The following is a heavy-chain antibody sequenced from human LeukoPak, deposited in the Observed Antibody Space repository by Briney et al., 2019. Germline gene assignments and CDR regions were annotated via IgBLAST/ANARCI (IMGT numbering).Heavy chain of an antibody. J-gene: IGHJ3*02. CDR2: IKQDGSEK. CDR3: ARVPYYYYGSGSYSQDAFDI. Sequence: PGGSLRLSCAASGFTFSSYWMSWVRQAPGKGLEWVANIKQDGSEKYYVDSVKGRFTISRDNAKNSLYLQMNSLRAEDTAVYYCARVPYYYYGSGSYSQDAFDIWGQGTMVTVSS. V-gene: IGHV3-7*01. CDR1: GFTFSSYW. D-gene: IGHD3-10*01.